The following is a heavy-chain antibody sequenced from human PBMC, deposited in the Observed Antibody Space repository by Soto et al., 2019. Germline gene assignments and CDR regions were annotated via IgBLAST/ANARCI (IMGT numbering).Heavy chain of an antibody. Sequence: GGSLRLSCAASGFTFSSYSMNWVRQAPGKGLEWVSSISSSSSYIYYADSVKGRFTISRDNAKNSLYLQMNSLRAEDTAVYYCARNLVVPAALDYWGQGTLVTVS. J-gene: IGHJ4*02. V-gene: IGHV3-21*01. D-gene: IGHD2-2*01. CDR1: GFTFSSYS. CDR3: ARNLVVPAALDY. CDR2: ISSSSSYI.